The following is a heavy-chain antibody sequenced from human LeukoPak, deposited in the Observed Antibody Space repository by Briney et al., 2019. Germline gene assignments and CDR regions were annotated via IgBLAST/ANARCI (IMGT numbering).Heavy chain of an antibody. V-gene: IGHV3-23*01. CDR2: ISGTGGST. J-gene: IGHJ4*02. D-gene: IGHD6-19*01. Sequence: GGSLRLSCAASGFTFSTYAMTWVRQAPGKGLEWVSLISGTGGSTYYADSVKGRFTISRDNSKNTLYLQMNSLRAEDTAIYYCAKDYLAVAGIAWGGYWGQGTLVTVSS. CDR3: AKDYLAVAGIAWGGY. CDR1: GFTFSTYA.